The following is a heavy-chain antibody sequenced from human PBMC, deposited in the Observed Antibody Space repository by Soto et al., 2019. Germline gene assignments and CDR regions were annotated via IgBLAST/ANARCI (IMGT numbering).Heavy chain of an antibody. D-gene: IGHD3-22*01. J-gene: IGHJ3*02. CDR3: AREPISYYYDSSGPSRAFDI. Sequence: ASVKVSCKASGGTFSSYAISWVRQAPGQGLEWMGGIIPIFGTANYAQKFQGRVTITADESTSTAYMGLSSLRSEDTAVYYCAREPISYYYDSSGPSRAFDIWGQGTMVTVSS. CDR1: GGTFSSYA. V-gene: IGHV1-69*13. CDR2: IIPIFGTA.